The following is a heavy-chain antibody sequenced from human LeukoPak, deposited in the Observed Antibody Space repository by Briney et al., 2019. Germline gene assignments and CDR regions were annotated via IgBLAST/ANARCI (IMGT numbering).Heavy chain of an antibody. D-gene: IGHD3-10*01. J-gene: IGHJ4*02. CDR1: GFTFSSYS. CDR3: ARESYYYGSGSYSGGSDYFDY. CDR2: ISSSSSYI. V-gene: IGHV3-21*01. Sequence: GGSLRLSCAASGFTFSSYSMNWVRQAPGKGLEWVSSISSSSSYIYYADSVKGRFTISRDNAKNSLYLQMNSLRAEDTAVYYCARESYYYGSGSYSGGSDYFDYWGQGTLVTVSS.